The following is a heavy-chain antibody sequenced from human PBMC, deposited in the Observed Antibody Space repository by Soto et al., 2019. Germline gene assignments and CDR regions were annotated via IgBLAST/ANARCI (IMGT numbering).Heavy chain of an antibody. V-gene: IGHV1-3*01. CDR1: GYTFTDSA. J-gene: IGHJ4*02. CDR3: AKGSRMWTPDY. CDR2: IAPGNGNT. D-gene: IGHD2-21*01. Sequence: ASVKVSCKASGYTFTDSAIHWVRQAPGQSLELLGWIAPGNGNTKYSQKFQGRVTITRDTSATTAYMELSSLRSEDTAVYYCAKGSRMWTPDYWGQGTLVTVSS.